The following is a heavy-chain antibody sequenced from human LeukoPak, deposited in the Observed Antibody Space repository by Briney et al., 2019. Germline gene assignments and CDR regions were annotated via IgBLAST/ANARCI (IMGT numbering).Heavy chain of an antibody. CDR1: GYTFTGYY. Sequence: ASVKVSCKASGYTFTGYYMHWVRQAPGQGLEWMGWINPNSGGTNYAQKFQGRVTMTRDTSISTAYMELSRLRSDDTAVYYCARVTYVDTVDAFDIWGQGTMVTVSS. CDR2: INPNSGGT. CDR3: ARVTYVDTVDAFDI. D-gene: IGHD5-18*01. J-gene: IGHJ3*02. V-gene: IGHV1-2*02.